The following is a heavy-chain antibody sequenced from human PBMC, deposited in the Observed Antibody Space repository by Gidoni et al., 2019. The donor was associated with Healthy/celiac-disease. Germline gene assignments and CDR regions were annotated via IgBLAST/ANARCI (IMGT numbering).Heavy chain of an antibody. V-gene: IGHV3-9*01. D-gene: IGHD6-13*01. J-gene: IGHJ3*02. CDR1: GFTCDDYA. CDR2: MICNCGSI. CDR3: AKGSVYSGAFDI. Sequence: EVQLVESGGGLVQTGRSLRLSCSTAGFTCDDYAMHWVRQAPGKVLVWVSVMICNCGSIGYADSVKGRFTISRDNAKNSLYLQMNSLRAEDTALYYCAKGSVYSGAFDIWGQGTMVTVSS.